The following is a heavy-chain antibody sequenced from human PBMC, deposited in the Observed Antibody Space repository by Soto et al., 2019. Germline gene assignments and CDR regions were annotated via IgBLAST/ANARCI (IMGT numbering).Heavy chain of an antibody. CDR1: GGTFSSYT. V-gene: IGHV1-69*04. D-gene: IGHD3-10*01. CDR2: IIPILGIA. J-gene: IGHJ6*03. Sequence: GASVKVSCKASGGTFSSYTISWVRQAPGQGLEWMGRIIPILGIANYAQKFQGRVTITADKSTSTAYMELSSLRSEDTAVYYCARDGDLRGVINYYYMDVWGKGTTVTVSS. CDR3: ARDGDLRGVINYYYMDV.